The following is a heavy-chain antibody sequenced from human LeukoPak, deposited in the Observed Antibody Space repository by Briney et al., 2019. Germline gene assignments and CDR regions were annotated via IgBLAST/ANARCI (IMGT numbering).Heavy chain of an antibody. CDR3: ARESIAARPGYYYYYMDV. V-gene: IGHV3-11*04. CDR1: GFTFSDYY. J-gene: IGHJ6*03. CDR2: ISSSGSTI. Sequence: GGSLRLSCAASGFTFSDYYMSWIRQAPGKGLKGVSYISSSGSTIYYADSVRGRFTISRDNAKNSLYLQMNSLRAEDTAVYYCARESIAARPGYYYYYMDVWGKGTTVTVSS. D-gene: IGHD6-6*01.